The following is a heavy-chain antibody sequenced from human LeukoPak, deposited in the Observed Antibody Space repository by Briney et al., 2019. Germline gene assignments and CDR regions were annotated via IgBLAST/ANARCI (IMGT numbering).Heavy chain of an antibody. CDR3: AAAYTTSSWYYGMDV. V-gene: IGHV1-58*02. D-gene: IGHD6-13*01. CDR1: GFTFTSSA. J-gene: IGHJ6*04. Sequence: SVKVSCKASGFTFTSSAMQWVRQARGQRLEWIGWIVVGSGNTNYAQKFQERVTITRDMSTSTAYVELSSLRSEDTAVYYCAAAYTTSSWYYGMDVWGKGTTVTVSS. CDR2: IVVGSGNT.